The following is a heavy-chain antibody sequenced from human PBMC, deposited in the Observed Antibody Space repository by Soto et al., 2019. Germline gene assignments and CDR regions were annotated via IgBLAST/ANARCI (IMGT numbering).Heavy chain of an antibody. V-gene: IGHV3-23*01. J-gene: IGHJ4*02. D-gene: IGHD6-6*01. Sequence: GGSLRLSCAASGFTFSSYAMSWVRQAPGKGLEWVSAISGSGGSTYYADSVKGRFTISRDNSKNTLYLQMNSLRAEDTAVYYCAKSGANIAARPYYFDYWGQGTLVTV. CDR2: ISGSGGST. CDR3: AKSGANIAARPYYFDY. CDR1: GFTFSSYA.